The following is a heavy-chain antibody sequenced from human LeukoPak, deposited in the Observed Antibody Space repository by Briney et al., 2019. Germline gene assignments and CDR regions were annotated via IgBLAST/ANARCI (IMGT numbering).Heavy chain of an antibody. CDR3: ASHPTYYDFWSGYSAGYYFDY. Sequence: ASVKVSCKASGGTFSSYAISWVRQAPGQGLEWMGRIIPIFGTANYAQKFQGRVTITADESTSTAYMELSSLRSEDTAVYYCASHPTYYDFWSGYSAGYYFDYWGQGTLVTVSS. CDR1: GGTFSSYA. V-gene: IGHV1-69*13. D-gene: IGHD3-3*01. CDR2: IIPIFGTA. J-gene: IGHJ4*02.